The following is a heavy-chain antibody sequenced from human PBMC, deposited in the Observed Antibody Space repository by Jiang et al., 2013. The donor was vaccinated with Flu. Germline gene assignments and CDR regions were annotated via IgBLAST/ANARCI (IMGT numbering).Heavy chain of an antibody. Sequence: VQLLESGGGLVQPGRSLRLSCTASGFTFGDYAMSWYRQAPGKGLEWVGFIRSKLYGGTTEYAASVKGRFNISKDDSKSIAYLQMNSLKTEDTAVYYCTREGEMVRGGINNDDRWGQGTLV. CDR1: GFTFGDYA. D-gene: IGHD3-10*01. J-gene: IGHJ5*02. CDR3: TREGEMVRGGINNDDR. V-gene: IGHV3-49*03. CDR2: IRSKLYGGTT.